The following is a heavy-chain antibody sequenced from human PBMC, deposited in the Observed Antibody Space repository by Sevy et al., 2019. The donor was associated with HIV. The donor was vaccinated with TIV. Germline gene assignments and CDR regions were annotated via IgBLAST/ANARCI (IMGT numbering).Heavy chain of an antibody. V-gene: IGHV3-23*01. CDR1: GFTFRTYA. CDR2: ISGSDST. Sequence: GGSLRLSCTASGFTFRTYAMSWVRQAPGKGLDWVSGKGLEWVSAISGSDSTYYADSVKGRFTISRDNGRNLVFLQMNSLRVDDTALYFCVRAIAKDGSFWGHGTLVTVSS. J-gene: IGHJ4*01. D-gene: IGHD6-13*01. CDR3: VRAIAKDGSF.